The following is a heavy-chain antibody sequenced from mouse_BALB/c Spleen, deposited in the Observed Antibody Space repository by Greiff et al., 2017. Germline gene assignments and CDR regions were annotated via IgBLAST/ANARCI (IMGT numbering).Heavy chain of an antibody. J-gene: IGHJ4*01. CDR2: ISSGGSYT. CDR3: TRDRDYGGAYYAMDY. V-gene: IGHV5-6-4*01. CDR1: GFTFSSYT. D-gene: IGHD2-4*01. Sequence: DVQLVESGGGLVKPGGSLKLSCAASGFTFSSYTMSWVRQTPEKRLEWVATISSGGSYTYYPDSVKGRFTISRDNAKNTLYLQMSSLKSEDTAMYYCTRDRDYGGAYYAMDYWGQGTSVTVSS.